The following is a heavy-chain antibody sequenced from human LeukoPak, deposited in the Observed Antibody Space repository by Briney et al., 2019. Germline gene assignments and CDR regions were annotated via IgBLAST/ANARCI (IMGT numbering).Heavy chain of an antibody. D-gene: IGHD3-10*01. CDR1: GGSFSGYY. Sequence: SETLSLTCAVYGGSFSGYYWSWIRQPPGKGLEWIGEINHSGSTNYNPSLKSRVIISVDTSKNQFSLKLSSVTAADTAVYYCARGPSGYYYGSGSYRYWGQGTLVTVSS. CDR2: INHSGST. J-gene: IGHJ4*02. CDR3: ARGPSGYYYGSGSYRY. V-gene: IGHV4-34*01.